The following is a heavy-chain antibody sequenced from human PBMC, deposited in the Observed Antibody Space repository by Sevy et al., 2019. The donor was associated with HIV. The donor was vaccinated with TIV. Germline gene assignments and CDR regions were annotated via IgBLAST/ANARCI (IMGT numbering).Heavy chain of an antibody. V-gene: IGHV3-23*01. CDR3: AKDQIAAPGGLDY. CDR1: GFTFSSYA. Sequence: GGFLRLSCAASGFTFSSYAMSWVRQAPGKGLEWVSGISGSGGSTYYADSVKGRFTISRDNSKNTLYLQMNSLRAEDTAVYYCAKDQIAAPGGLDYWGQGTLVTVSS. CDR2: ISGSGGST. D-gene: IGHD6-13*01. J-gene: IGHJ4*02.